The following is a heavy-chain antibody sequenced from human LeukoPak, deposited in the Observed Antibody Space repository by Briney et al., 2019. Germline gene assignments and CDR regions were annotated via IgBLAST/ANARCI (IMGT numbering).Heavy chain of an antibody. Sequence: GGSLRLSCAASGFTFTTYDMSWVRQAPGKGLEWVSAISGSGGSTYYADSVKGRFTISRDNSKNTLYLQMNSLRAEDTAVYYCANGRSIFGVVKPTPWGRGTLVTVSS. V-gene: IGHV3-23*01. CDR2: ISGSGGST. CDR1: GFTFTTYD. J-gene: IGHJ5*02. D-gene: IGHD3-3*01. CDR3: ANGRSIFGVVKPTP.